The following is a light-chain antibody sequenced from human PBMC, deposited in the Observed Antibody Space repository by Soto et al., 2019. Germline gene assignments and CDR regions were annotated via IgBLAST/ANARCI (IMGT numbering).Light chain of an antibody. CDR3: QQYNNWLST. CDR2: GAS. V-gene: IGKV3-15*01. J-gene: IGKJ4*01. CDR1: QSVSSN. Sequence: EIVMTQSPATLSVSPGERATLSCRASQSVSSNLAWYQQKPGQAPRLLIYGASTRATGIPARFSGSGSGTEFTLTISSTQSEDFAVYYCQQYNNWLSTFGGGTKVEIK.